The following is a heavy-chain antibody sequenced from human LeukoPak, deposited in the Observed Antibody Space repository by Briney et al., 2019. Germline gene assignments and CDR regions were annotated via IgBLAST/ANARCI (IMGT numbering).Heavy chain of an antibody. Sequence: SETLSLTCTVSGGSVSSYYWSWIRQPPGKGLEWIGYIYYSGITNYNPSLKSRVTISVDTSKNRFSLKLSSVTAADTAVYYCARRLDLLYFDYWGQGTLVTVSS. CDR2: IYYSGIT. J-gene: IGHJ4*02. CDR3: ARRLDLLYFDY. CDR1: GGSVSSYY. V-gene: IGHV4-59*08.